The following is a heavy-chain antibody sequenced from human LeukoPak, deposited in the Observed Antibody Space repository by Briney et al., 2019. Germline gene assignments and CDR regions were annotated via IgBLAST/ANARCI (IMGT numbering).Heavy chain of an antibody. V-gene: IGHV3-9*01. D-gene: IGHD1-26*01. CDR2: ISWDSGSI. Sequence: GRSLRLSCAASGFTFDDYAMHWVRQAPGKGVEGGSGISWDSGSIVYADSVKGRFTISRDNAKNSLYLQMNSLRAEDTALYYCAKDLEWELRGWGFDYWGQGTLVTVSS. CDR3: AKDLEWELRGWGFDY. J-gene: IGHJ4*02. CDR1: GFTFDDYA.